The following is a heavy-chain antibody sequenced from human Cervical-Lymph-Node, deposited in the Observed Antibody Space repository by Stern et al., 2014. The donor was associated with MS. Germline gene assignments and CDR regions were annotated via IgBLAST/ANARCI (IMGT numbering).Heavy chain of an antibody. CDR2: IKQDGSER. Sequence: VQLVESGGGLVQPGGSLRLSCAASGLTFSTFWMSWVRQAPGKGLEWVATIKQDGSERHYVDSVKGRFTISRDDAANSLDLQMNSLRAEDTAVYFCARFPTFYYDTSGFYFDYWGQGTLVTVSS. V-gene: IGHV3-7*03. CDR3: ARFPTFYYDTSGFYFDY. J-gene: IGHJ4*02. CDR1: GLTFSTFW. D-gene: IGHD3-22*01.